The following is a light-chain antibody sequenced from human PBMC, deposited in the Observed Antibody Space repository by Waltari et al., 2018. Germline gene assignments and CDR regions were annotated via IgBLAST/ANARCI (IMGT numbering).Light chain of an antibody. CDR3: CSYAGSYTPWV. CDR2: EDS. J-gene: IGLJ3*02. Sequence: QSALTQPASVSGSPGQSITISCTGTRRGIGTYNFVSWYQQFPGKAPQLIIFEDSRRPSGVSSLFSAAKSGDMASLTISGLQTEDEADYYCCSYAGSYTPWVFGGGTKLTVL. V-gene: IGLV2-23*01. CDR1: RRGIGTYNF.